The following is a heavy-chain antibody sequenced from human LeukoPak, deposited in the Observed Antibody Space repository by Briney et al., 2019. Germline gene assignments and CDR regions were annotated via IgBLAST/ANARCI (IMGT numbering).Heavy chain of an antibody. J-gene: IGHJ4*02. V-gene: IGHV4-30-4*01. CDR3: ARVALVSSGSDY. CDR1: GGSISSGDYY. CDR2: IYYSGST. D-gene: IGHD3-22*01. Sequence: SETLSLTCTVSGGSISSGDYYWSWIRQPPGKGLEWIGYIYYSGSTYYNPSLKSRVTISVDTSKNQFSLKLSSVTAADTAVYYCARVALVSSGSDYWGQGTLVTVSS.